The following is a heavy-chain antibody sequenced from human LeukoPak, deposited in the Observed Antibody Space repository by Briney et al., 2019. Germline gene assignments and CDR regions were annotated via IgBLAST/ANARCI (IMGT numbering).Heavy chain of an antibody. J-gene: IGHJ4*02. CDR2: TSASGGTT. D-gene: IGHD6-13*01. CDR3: AKDRLGEGSSWYDY. CDR1: GFTFSSYA. Sequence: GGSLRLSCAASGFTFSSYAMSWVRQAPGKGLEWVSSTSASGGTTYYTDSVKGRFTISRDNSKNTLYLQMNSLRAEDTAVYYCAKDRLGEGSSWYDYWGQGTLVTVSS. V-gene: IGHV3-23*01.